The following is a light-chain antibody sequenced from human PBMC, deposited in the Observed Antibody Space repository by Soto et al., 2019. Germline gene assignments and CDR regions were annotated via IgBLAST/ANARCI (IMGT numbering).Light chain of an antibody. J-gene: IGLJ1*01. CDR1: STDFVSYNR. CDR2: EVS. CDR3: SLYTSSLYV. Sequence: QSVLTQPPSVSGSPGQSVTISCTGTSTDFVSYNRVSWYQQPPGTAPKLMIYEVSKRPSGVPDRFSGSKSGNTASLTISGLQAADEADYYCSLYTSSLYVFGTGTKVTVL. V-gene: IGLV2-18*01.